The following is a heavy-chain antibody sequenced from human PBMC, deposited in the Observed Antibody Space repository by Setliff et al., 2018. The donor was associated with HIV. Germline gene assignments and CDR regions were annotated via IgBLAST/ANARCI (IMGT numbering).Heavy chain of an antibody. D-gene: IGHD5-12*01. CDR2: INAGNGNT. CDR3: ARDSAIVTTIIDHYYGMDV. Sequence: VKVSCKASGYTFTDYAIYWMRQAPGQRLEWLGWINAGNGNTEYSQNFQGRLTISRDTSASTAYMELSSLRSEDTAVYYCARDSAIVTTIIDHYYGMDVWGQGTTVTVSS. CDR1: GYTFTDYA. J-gene: IGHJ6*02. V-gene: IGHV1-3*01.